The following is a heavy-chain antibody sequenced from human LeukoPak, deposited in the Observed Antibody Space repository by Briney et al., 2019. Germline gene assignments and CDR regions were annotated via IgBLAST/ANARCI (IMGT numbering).Heavy chain of an antibody. CDR2: MNPNSGNT. CDR3: ARGPDSSSSRWWWFDP. Sequence: ASVKVSRKASGYTFTSYDINWVRQATGQGLEWMGWMNPNSGNTGYAQKFQGRVTMTRNTSISTAYMELSSLRSEDTAVYYCARGPDSSSSRWWWFDPWGQGTLVTVSS. V-gene: IGHV1-8*01. CDR1: GYTFTSYD. D-gene: IGHD6-6*01. J-gene: IGHJ5*02.